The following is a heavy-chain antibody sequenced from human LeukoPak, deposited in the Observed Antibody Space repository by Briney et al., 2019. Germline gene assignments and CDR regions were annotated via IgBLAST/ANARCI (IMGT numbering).Heavy chain of an antibody. CDR1: GFTFGSHG. D-gene: IGHD3-22*01. J-gene: IGHJ4*02. CDR3: ARGAYYYED. CDR2: VRRSRSSM. V-gene: IGHV3-48*01. Sequence: GGSLRLSCAASGFTFGSHGMNWGRQAPGKGVEWVSYVRRSRSSMYYADSVKGRFTTSRDHAKNSLYLQMTSLSAEDTPVYYCARGAYYYEDWGRGTLVPVSS.